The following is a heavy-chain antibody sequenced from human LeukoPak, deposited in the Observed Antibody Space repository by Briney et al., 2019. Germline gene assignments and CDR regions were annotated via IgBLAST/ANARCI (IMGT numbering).Heavy chain of an antibody. Sequence: ASVTVSCKASGYTFTGYYMHWVRQAPGQGLEWMGWINPNSGGTNYAQKFQGRVTMTRDTSISTAYMELSRLRSDDTAVYYCARDITMIVVATQAGGDYWGQGTLVTVSS. CDR1: GYTFTGYY. CDR2: INPNSGGT. D-gene: IGHD3-22*01. J-gene: IGHJ4*02. V-gene: IGHV1-2*02. CDR3: ARDITMIVVATQAGGDY.